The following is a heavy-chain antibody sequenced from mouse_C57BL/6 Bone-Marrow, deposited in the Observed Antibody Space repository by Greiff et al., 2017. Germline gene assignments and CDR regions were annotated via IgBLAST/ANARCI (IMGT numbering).Heavy chain of an antibody. CDR1: GYTFTSYW. J-gene: IGHJ1*03. D-gene: IGHD1-1*01. V-gene: IGHV1-52*01. Sequence: QVQLQQPGAELVRPGSSEKLSCKASGYTFTSYWMHWVKQRPIQGLEWIGNIDPSDSETHYNQKFKDKATLTVDKSSSTAYMQLSSLTSEDSAVYYCARRGAVVAHFDVWGTGTTVTVSS. CDR3: ARRGAVVAHFDV. CDR2: IDPSDSET.